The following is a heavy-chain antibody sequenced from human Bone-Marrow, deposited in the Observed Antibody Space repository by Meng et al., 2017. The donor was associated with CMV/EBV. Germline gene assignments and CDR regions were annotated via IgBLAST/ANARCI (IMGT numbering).Heavy chain of an antibody. V-gene: IGHV3-21*01. CDR2: ISSSSSYI. CDR3: ARDSIHCSSTSCYIDY. J-gene: IGHJ4*02. D-gene: IGHD2-2*01. CDR1: GFTFSSYS. Sequence: LSLTCAASGFTFSSYSMNWVRQAPGKGLEWVSSISSSSSYIYYADSVKGRFTISRDNAKNSLYLQMNSLRAEDTAVYYCARDSIHCSSTSCYIDYWGQGTLVTVSS.